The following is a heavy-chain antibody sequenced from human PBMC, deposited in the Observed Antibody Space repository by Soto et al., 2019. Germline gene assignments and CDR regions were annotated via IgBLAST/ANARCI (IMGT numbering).Heavy chain of an antibody. J-gene: IGHJ6*02. CDR2: FDPEDGET. V-gene: IGHV1-24*01. CDR1: GYTLTELS. Sequence: ASVKVSCKVSGYTLTELSMHWVRQAPGKGLEWMGGFDPEDGETIYAQKFQGRVTMTEDTSTDTAYMELSSLRSEDTAVYYCATGAYGENGDLPWGYYYYGMDVWGQGTTVTVSS. D-gene: IGHD4-17*01. CDR3: ATGAYGENGDLPWGYYYYGMDV.